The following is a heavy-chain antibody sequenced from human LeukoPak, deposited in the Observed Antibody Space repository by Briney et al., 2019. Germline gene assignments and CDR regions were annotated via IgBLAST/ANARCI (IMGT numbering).Heavy chain of an antibody. CDR3: ARGGVVAQNSYFDY. Sequence: GASVKVSCKASGDTFTSYYMHCVRQAPGQGLEWMGTINPSGGSTNYTQKFQGRVTLTRDTSTSTVYMEPSSLRSDDTAVYYCARGGVVAQNSYFDYWGQGTLVTVSS. V-gene: IGHV1-46*01. CDR1: GDTFTSYY. D-gene: IGHD2-15*01. J-gene: IGHJ4*02. CDR2: INPSGGST.